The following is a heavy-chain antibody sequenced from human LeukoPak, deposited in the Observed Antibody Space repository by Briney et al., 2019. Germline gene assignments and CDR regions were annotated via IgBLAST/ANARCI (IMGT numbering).Heavy chain of an antibody. V-gene: IGHV1-18*01. Sequence: ASVRVSCKASGYTFTSYGFSWVRQAPGQGLEWMGWISAYNGHTEYTQKLQGRVSMTTDTSASTAYMELRSLTSDDTAVYYCASDVGVSRFDFWGQGTLVTVSS. J-gene: IGHJ4*02. CDR1: GYTFTSYG. D-gene: IGHD2-21*01. CDR2: ISAYNGHT. CDR3: ASDVGVSRFDF.